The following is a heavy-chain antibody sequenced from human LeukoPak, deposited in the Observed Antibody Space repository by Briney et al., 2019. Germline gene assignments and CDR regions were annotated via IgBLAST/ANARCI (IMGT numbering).Heavy chain of an antibody. CDR3: ARVLPPLYYYGSGSYYWGAFDI. CDR1: GFTFSSYG. CDR2: IWYDGSNK. V-gene: IGHV3-33*01. J-gene: IGHJ3*02. Sequence: GGSLRLSCAASGFTFSSYGMHWVRQAPGKGLEWVAVIWYDGSNKYYADSVKGRFTISRDNSKNTLYLQMNSLRAEDTAVYYCARVLPPLYYYGSGSYYWGAFDIWGQGTMVTVSS. D-gene: IGHD3-10*01.